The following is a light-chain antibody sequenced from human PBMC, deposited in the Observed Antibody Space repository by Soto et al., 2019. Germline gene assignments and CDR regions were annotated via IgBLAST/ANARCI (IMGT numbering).Light chain of an antibody. Sequence: EIVMTQSPATLSVSPGEGATLSCRASQSVSSSYLAWYQQKPGQAPRLLIYGASSRATGIPDRFSGSGSGTDFTLTISRLEPEDFAVYYCQQYGSSPPITFGQGTRLETK. CDR1: QSVSSSY. J-gene: IGKJ5*01. CDR3: QQYGSSPPIT. CDR2: GAS. V-gene: IGKV3-20*01.